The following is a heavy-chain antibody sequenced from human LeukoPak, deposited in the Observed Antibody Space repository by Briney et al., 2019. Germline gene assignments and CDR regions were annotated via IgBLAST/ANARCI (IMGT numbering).Heavy chain of an antibody. CDR2: INPNSGDT. D-gene: IGHD1-26*01. CDR3: AKDRSGSIVGAEAADY. V-gene: IGHV1-2*02. Sequence: ASVKVSCKASGYTFTGYYLHWVRQAPGQGLEWMGWINPNSGDTDYAQNFQGRVTMTRDTSISTAYLDLSRLRSDDTAVYYCAKDRSGSIVGAEAADYWGQGTLVTVSS. J-gene: IGHJ4*02. CDR1: GYTFTGYY.